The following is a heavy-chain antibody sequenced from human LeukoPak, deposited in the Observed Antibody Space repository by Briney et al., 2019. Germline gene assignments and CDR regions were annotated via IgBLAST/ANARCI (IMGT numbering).Heavy chain of an antibody. CDR3: AKGGSGSYYGFVYFDY. D-gene: IGHD1-26*01. V-gene: IGHV3-30*02. CDR1: GFTFSSYG. CDR2: IRYDGSNK. J-gene: IGHJ4*02. Sequence: GSLRLSCAASGFTFSSYGMHWVRQAPGKGLEWVAFIRYDGSNKYYADSVKGRFTISRDNSKNTLYLQMNSLRAEDTAVYYCAKGGSGSYYGFVYFDYWGQGTLVTVSS.